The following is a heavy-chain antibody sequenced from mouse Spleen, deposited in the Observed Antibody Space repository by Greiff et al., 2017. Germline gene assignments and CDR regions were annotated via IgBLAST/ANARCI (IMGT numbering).Heavy chain of an antibody. Sequence: EVMLVESEGGLVQPGSSMKLSCTASGFTFSDYYMAWVRQVPEKGLEWVANINYDGSSTYYLDSLKSRFIISRDNAKNILYLQMSSLKSEDTATYYCARDIGGSSWYFDYWGQGTTLTVSS. V-gene: IGHV5-16*01. CDR1: GFTFSDYY. J-gene: IGHJ2*01. CDR3: ARDIGGSSWYFDY. D-gene: IGHD1-1*01. CDR2: INYDGSST.